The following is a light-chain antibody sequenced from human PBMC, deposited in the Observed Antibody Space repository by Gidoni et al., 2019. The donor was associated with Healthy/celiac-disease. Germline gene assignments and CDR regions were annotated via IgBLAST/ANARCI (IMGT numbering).Light chain of an antibody. CDR3: QQDYSTPLT. CDR2: WSS. Sequence: DSVMTQSPDSLAVSLGERATINCKSSQSVLYSSNNKNYLAWYQQKPGQPPKLLISWSSTRESGVPDRFSGRGSGTDFTLTSSRLQAEDVAVYYCQQDYSTPLTFGGGTKVEIK. V-gene: IGKV4-1*01. CDR1: QSVLYSSNNKNY. J-gene: IGKJ4*01.